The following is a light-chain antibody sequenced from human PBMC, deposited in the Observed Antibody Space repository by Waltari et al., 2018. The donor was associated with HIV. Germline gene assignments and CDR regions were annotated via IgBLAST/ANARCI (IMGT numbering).Light chain of an antibody. V-gene: IGLV1-44*01. CDR1: SSTIGTNT. CDR3: AAWDVSLSGLGV. Sequence: QSVMTQPPSASATPGQTVTISCSGSSSTIGTNTVNWYQQLPGTAPKLLIYHNHQRPSEVPARCSGSKSGTSASLAISGLQSEDEAAYYCAAWDVSLSGLGVFGGGTKLTVL. CDR2: HNH. J-gene: IGLJ3*02.